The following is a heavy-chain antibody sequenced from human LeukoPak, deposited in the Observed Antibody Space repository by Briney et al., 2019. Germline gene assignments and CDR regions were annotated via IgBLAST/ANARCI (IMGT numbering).Heavy chain of an antibody. V-gene: IGHV4-38-2*01. CDR1: GYSISSGYY. D-gene: IGHD4-11*01. J-gene: IGHJ6*03. Sequence: PSETLSLTCAVSGYSISSGYYWGWIRPPPGKGLEWIGSIYHSGSTYYNPSLKSRVTISVDTSKNQFSLKLSSVTAADTAVYYCARLSPMTTFSPTVRYYYYYMDVWGKGTTVTVSS. CDR2: IYHSGST. CDR3: ARLSPMTTFSPTVRYYYYYMDV.